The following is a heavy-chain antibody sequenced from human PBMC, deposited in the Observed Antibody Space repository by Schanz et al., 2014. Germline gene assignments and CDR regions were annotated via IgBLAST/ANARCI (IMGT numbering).Heavy chain of an antibody. CDR2: INWNGGST. D-gene: IGHD3-3*01. CDR1: GFGFDDYA. CDR3: ARDLLVSHYDFWSGNDY. J-gene: IGHJ4*02. Sequence: EVQLVESGGGVVRPGGSLRLSCAASGFGFDDYAMSWVRQAPGKGLEWVSGINWNGGSTGYADSVKGRFTISRDNAKNSLYLQMNSLRADDTAVYYCARDLLVSHYDFWSGNDYWGQGSLXTVS. V-gene: IGHV3-20*04.